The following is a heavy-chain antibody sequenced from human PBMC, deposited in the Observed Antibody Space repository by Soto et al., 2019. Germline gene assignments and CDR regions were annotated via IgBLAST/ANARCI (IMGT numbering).Heavy chain of an antibody. Sequence: SETLSLTCTVSGGSISSYYWSWIRQPAGKGLEWIGRIYTSRSTNYSPSLKSRVTMSVDTSKNQFSLKLSSVTAADTAVYYCARDNSYGAYGYWGQGTLVTVSS. V-gene: IGHV4-4*07. CDR2: IYTSRST. CDR1: GGSISSYY. CDR3: ARDNSYGAYGY. J-gene: IGHJ4*02. D-gene: IGHD4-17*01.